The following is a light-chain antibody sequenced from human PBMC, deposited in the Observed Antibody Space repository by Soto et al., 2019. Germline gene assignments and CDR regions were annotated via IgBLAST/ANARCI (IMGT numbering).Light chain of an antibody. CDR2: NTY. V-gene: IGLV8-61*01. Sequence: QTVVTQEPSFSVSPGGTVTLTCGLSSGSVSTSYYPSWYQQTPGQAPRPLIYNTYTRSSGVPDRFSASILGDKAALTITGAQADDESDYYCVLYMGSGISVFGGGTQLTVL. J-gene: IGLJ2*01. CDR1: SGSVSTSYY. CDR3: VLYMGSGISV.